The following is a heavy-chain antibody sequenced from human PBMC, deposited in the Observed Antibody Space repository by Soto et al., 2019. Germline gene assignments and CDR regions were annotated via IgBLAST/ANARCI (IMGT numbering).Heavy chain of an antibody. V-gene: IGHV3-11*06. D-gene: IGHD1-7*01. Sequence: PGGSLRLSCAASGFTFSDYYMSWIRQAPGKGLEWVSCISDSSSNTNYGDSVKGRFTISRDNAKNLLYLQMNSLRAEDTAVYYCAKGEGYKWNYEFDPWGQGTLVTVSS. CDR2: ISDSSSNT. CDR1: GFTFSDYY. CDR3: AKGEGYKWNYEFDP. J-gene: IGHJ5*02.